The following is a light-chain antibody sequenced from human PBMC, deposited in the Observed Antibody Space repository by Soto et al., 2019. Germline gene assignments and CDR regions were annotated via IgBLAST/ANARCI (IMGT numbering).Light chain of an antibody. V-gene: IGKV1-9*01. Sequence: DIQLTQSPSFLSASVGDRVTITCRASQGIRSYLAWYQQKPGKAPKLLIYATPTLQSGAPSRFSGSGSGTEFTLTISSLQPEDFATYYCQQLNSYPWTFGQGTKVEIK. CDR3: QQLNSYPWT. J-gene: IGKJ1*01. CDR1: QGIRSY. CDR2: ATP.